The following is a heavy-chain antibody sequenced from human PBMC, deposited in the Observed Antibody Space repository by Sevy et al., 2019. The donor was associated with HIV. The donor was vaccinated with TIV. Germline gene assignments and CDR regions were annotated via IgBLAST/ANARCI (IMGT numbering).Heavy chain of an antibody. D-gene: IGHD2-15*01. CDR1: GLTFSDHY. V-gene: IGHV3-72*01. J-gene: IGHJ6*03. CDR3: VRGPNCGLGGCQQISPYCLDV. CDR2: IRNRPNSYTT. Sequence: GGSLRLSCAASGLTFSDHYVDWVRQAPGKGLEWVGSIRNRPNSYTTEYAASVKGRFTISRDDSRNSVYLQMNSLKTQDSAVYYCVRGPNCGLGGCQQISPYCLDVWGKGATVTVSS.